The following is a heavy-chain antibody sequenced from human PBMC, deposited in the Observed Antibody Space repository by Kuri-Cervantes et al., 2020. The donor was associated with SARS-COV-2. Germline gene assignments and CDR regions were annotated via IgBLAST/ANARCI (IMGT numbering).Heavy chain of an antibody. CDR3: AKGSPGITIFGVVIIEPSDAFDI. CDR1: GFTFSNAW. J-gene: IGHJ3*02. CDR2: IRSKAYGGTT. Sequence: GESLKISCAASGFTFSNAWMSWVRQAPGKGLEWVGVIRSKAYGGTTEYAASVKGRFTISRDNSKNTLYLQMNSLRAEDTAVYYCAKGSPGITIFGVVIIEPSDAFDIWGQGTMVTVSS. D-gene: IGHD3-3*01. V-gene: IGHV3-15*08.